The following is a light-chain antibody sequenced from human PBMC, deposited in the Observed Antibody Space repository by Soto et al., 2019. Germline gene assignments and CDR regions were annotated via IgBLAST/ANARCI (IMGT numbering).Light chain of an antibody. V-gene: IGKV3-20*01. J-gene: IGKJ1*01. CDR3: QQYAGPSRT. Sequence: EIVLTQSPGTLSLSPGEGATLSCRASQSVSSSYLALYQQKPGQAPTLLIYGASNRAAGIPDRFSGSGSGTDFTLTISRLEAEDFAVYYCQQYAGPSRTFGQGTKVEIK. CDR2: GAS. CDR1: QSVSSSY.